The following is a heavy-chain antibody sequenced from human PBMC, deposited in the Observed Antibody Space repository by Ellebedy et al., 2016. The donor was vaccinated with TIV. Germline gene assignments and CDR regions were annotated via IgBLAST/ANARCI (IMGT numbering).Heavy chain of an antibody. CDR1: GFTLSHFA. D-gene: IGHD3-9*01. V-gene: IGHV3-30-3*01. Sequence: GGSLRLSCAASGFTLSHFAMHWVRQAPGKGLEWVAVISYDGSNEYYADSVKGRFTISRDNAKNSLYLQMNSLRAKDTAIYYCARVDILRWYYFDSWGQGTLVTVSS. CDR2: ISYDGSNE. J-gene: IGHJ4*02. CDR3: ARVDILRWYYFDS.